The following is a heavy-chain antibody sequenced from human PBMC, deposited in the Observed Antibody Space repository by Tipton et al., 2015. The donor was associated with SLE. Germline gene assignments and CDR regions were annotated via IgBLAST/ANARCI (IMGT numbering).Heavy chain of an antibody. J-gene: IGHJ4*02. Sequence: TLSLTCTVSGGSISSYYWSWSRQPAGKGLEWLGRIYPTGNTNYNPSLNSRVTMSVDTSKNQFSLNLTSVPAADTAVYYCARDKSSHSKYILDYWGQGTLVTVSS. CDR3: ARDKSSHSKYILDY. V-gene: IGHV4-4*07. D-gene: IGHD3-3*02. CDR2: IYPTGNT. CDR1: GGSISSYY.